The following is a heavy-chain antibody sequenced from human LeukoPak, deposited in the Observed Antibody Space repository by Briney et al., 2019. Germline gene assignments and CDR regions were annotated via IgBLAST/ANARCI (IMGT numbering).Heavy chain of an antibody. D-gene: IGHD1-1*01. CDR3: GRDRRTTNNWIDT. CDR1: GFTFSSYD. Sequence: GGSLRLSCAASGFTFSSYDMHWVRQVPGKGLEWVAVMYYDGRNKYYADSVKGRFTISRDDSKNTLYLQMNSLRAEDTAVYYCGRDRRTTNNWIDTWGQGTLVSVSS. J-gene: IGHJ5*02. V-gene: IGHV3-33*01. CDR2: MYYDGRNK.